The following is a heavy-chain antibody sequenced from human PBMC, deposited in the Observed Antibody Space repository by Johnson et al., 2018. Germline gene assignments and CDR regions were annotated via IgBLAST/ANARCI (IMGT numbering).Heavy chain of an antibody. CDR1: GSTFSGSA. Sequence: VQLVESGGGLVQPGGSLNLSCAASGSTFSGSAMHWVRQASGNGLEWIGRIRTKANSYATAYAASLKGRFTISRDDSKNTAYPQMNSLNTEETAVYYCTRIVVVPAPLRASYYFYMDVWGKGTTVTVSS. CDR2: IRTKANSYAT. CDR3: TRIVVVPAPLRASYYFYMDV. V-gene: IGHV3-73*01. J-gene: IGHJ6*03. D-gene: IGHD2-2*01.